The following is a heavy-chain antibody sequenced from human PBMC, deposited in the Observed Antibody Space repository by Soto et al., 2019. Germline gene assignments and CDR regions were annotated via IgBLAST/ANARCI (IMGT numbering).Heavy chain of an antibody. V-gene: IGHV1-18*01. J-gene: IGHJ4*02. CDR1: GGTFSSYT. D-gene: IGHD6-19*01. CDR2: ISAYNGNT. Sequence: GASVKVSCKASGGTFSSYTISWVRQAPGQGLEWMGWISAYNGNTNYAQKLQGRVTMTTDTSTSTAYMELRSLRSDDTAVYYCTRVAVAGTLDYWGQGTLVTVS. CDR3: TRVAVAGTLDY.